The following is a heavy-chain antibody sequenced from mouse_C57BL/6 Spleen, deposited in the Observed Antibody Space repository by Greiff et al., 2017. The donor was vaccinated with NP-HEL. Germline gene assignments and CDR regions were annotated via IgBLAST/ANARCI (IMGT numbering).Heavy chain of an antibody. CDR1: GYTFTSYT. Sequence: VQLQQSGAELARPGASVKMSCKASGYTFTSYTMHWVKQRPGQGLEWIGYINPSRGYTKYNQKFKDKATLTAAKSSRAAYMQLSSVTSEDSAVYYCARNYGSSDYFDYWGQGTTLTVSS. CDR2: INPSRGYT. CDR3: ARNYGSSDYFDY. J-gene: IGHJ2*01. D-gene: IGHD1-1*01. V-gene: IGHV1-4*01.